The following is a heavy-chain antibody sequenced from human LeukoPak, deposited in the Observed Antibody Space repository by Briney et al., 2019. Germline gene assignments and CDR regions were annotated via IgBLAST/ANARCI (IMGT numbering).Heavy chain of an antibody. V-gene: IGHV4-59*01. CDR1: GGSISSYY. J-gene: IGHJ4*02. CDR3: ARAIPAGYCSGSNCYALDS. Sequence: PSETLSLTCTVSGGSISSYYWSWIRQPPGKGLEWIGYIYYSGSTNYNPSLKSRVTISVDTSKNQFSLKLSSVTAADTAVYYCARAIPAGYCSGSNCYALDSWGQGTLVTVSS. D-gene: IGHD2-2*03. CDR2: IYYSGST.